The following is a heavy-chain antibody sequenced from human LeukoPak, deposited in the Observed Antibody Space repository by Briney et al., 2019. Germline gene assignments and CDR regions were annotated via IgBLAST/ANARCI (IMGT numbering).Heavy chain of an antibody. CDR3: AREGAEYDILTGYYRYYYYMDV. V-gene: IGHV3-20*04. Sequence: GGSLRLSCAASGFSVSSRFMNWVRQAPGKGLEWVSGINWNGGSTGYADSVKGRFTISRDNAKNSLYLQMNSLRAEDTALYYCAREGAEYDILTGYYRYYYYMDVWGKGTTVTVSS. CDR1: GFSVSSRF. J-gene: IGHJ6*03. CDR2: INWNGGST. D-gene: IGHD3-9*01.